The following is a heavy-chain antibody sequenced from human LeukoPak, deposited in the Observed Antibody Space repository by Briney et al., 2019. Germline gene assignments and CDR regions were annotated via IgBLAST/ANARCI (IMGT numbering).Heavy chain of an antibody. D-gene: IGHD2/OR15-2a*01. J-gene: IGHJ5*02. V-gene: IGHV4-34*01. CDR2: INHSGGT. CDR1: GGSFSGYY. CDR3: ARLSALLNGFDP. Sequence: SETLSLTCAVYGGSFSGYYWSWIRQPPGKGLEWIGEINHSGGTYYIPSLRSRVTISVDSSNNQFSLILSSVTAADTAVYYCARLSALLNGFDPWGQGTLVTVSS.